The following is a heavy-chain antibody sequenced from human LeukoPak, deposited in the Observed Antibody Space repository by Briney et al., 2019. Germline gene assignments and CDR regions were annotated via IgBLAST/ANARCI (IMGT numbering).Heavy chain of an antibody. CDR3: SSFDY. D-gene: IGHD6-19*01. Sequence: ETLSLTCTVSGGSISSYYWSWVRQAPGKGLEDVSAIRSNGGSTYYADSVKDRFTISRDNSKNTLYLQMSSLRTEDTAVYYCSSFDYWGQGTLVTVSS. CDR2: IRSNGGST. CDR1: GGSISSYY. V-gene: IGHV3-64D*06. J-gene: IGHJ4*02.